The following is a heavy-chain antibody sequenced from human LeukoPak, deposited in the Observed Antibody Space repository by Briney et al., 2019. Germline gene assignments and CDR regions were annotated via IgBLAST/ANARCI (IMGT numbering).Heavy chain of an antibody. CDR2: IFHSGSS. CDR1: GDSISNKNW. CDR3: ARGVAGSGSTPKY. Sequence: PSGTLSLTCAVSGDSISNKNWWNWVRQPPGKGLEWIGEIFHSGSSNYNPSLKSRVTMSVDRSKNQFSLNLTSVTAADTAVYYCARGVAGSGSTPKYWGQGTLVTVSS. V-gene: IGHV4-4*02. D-gene: IGHD1-26*01. J-gene: IGHJ4*02.